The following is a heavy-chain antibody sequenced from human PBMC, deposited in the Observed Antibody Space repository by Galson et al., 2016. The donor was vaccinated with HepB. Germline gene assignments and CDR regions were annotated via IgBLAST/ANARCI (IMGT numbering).Heavy chain of an antibody. CDR1: GFKFSRFA. D-gene: IGHD5-24*01. Sequence: SLRLSCAASGFKFSRFAMSWVRQAPEKGPEWVSGVRDNGGTFYADSVKGRFTISRDNSKNTLYLQMNSLRAEDTAIYYCAKEMAEVGKPFFDYWGPGTQLSVS. J-gene: IGHJ4*02. V-gene: IGHV3-23*01. CDR3: AKEMAEVGKPFFDY. CDR2: VRDNGGT.